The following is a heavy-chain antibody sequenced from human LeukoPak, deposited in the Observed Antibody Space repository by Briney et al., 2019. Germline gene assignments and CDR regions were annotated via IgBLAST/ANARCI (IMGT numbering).Heavy chain of an antibody. J-gene: IGHJ4*02. D-gene: IGHD6-13*01. CDR2: ISAYNGNT. V-gene: IGHV1-18*01. CDR3: ARDRAGIAAAGSFDY. Sequence: ASVKVSCKASGYTFTSYGISWVRQAPGQGLEWMGWISAYNGNTNYAQKLQGRVTMTTDTSTSTAYMELRSLRSDDTAVYYCARDRAGIAAAGSFDYWAREPWSPSPQ. CDR1: GYTFTSYG.